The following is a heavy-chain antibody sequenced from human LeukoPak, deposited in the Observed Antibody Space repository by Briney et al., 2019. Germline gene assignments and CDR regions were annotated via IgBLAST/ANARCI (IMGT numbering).Heavy chain of an antibody. CDR3: ATDSGGTMVRGATTHYYYYGMDV. V-gene: IGHV1-24*01. J-gene: IGHJ6*02. CDR2: FDPEDGET. CDR1: GYTLTELS. Sequence: GASVKVSCKVSGYTLTELSMHWVRQAPGKGREWMGGFDPEDGETRYAQNFQGRVTMTEDTSTDTAYMELSSLRSEDTAVYYCATDSGGTMVRGATTHYYYYGMDVWGQGTTVTVSS. D-gene: IGHD3-10*01.